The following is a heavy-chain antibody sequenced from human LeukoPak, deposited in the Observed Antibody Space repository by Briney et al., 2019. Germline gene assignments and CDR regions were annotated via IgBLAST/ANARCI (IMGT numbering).Heavy chain of an antibody. D-gene: IGHD3-22*01. J-gene: IGHJ4*02. Sequence: PGGSLRLSCAASRFTFSNYYMHWVRQAPGKGLVWVSRINTDGSTTDYADSVKGRFSASRDNAKNTLYLQMHNLRAEDTAVYYCAKDRWKYDSSGYYYYWGQGTLVTVSS. CDR1: RFTFSNYY. CDR2: INTDGSTT. CDR3: AKDRWKYDSSGYYYY. V-gene: IGHV3-74*01.